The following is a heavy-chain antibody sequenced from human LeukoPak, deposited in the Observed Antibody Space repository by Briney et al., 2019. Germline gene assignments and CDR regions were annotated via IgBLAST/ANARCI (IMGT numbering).Heavy chain of an antibody. D-gene: IGHD6-13*01. V-gene: IGHV1-2*04. J-gene: IGHJ3*02. Sequence: ASVKVSCKASGYTFTGYYMHWVRQAPGQGLEWMGWINPNSGGTNYAQKFQGWVTMTRDTSISTAYMELSRLRSDDTAVYYCARDLPGYSSSWYGGTEAFDIWGQGTMVTVSS. CDR3: ARDLPGYSSSWYGGTEAFDI. CDR1: GYTFTGYY. CDR2: INPNSGGT.